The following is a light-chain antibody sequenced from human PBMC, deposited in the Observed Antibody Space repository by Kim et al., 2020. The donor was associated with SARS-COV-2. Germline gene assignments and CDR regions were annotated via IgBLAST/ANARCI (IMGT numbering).Light chain of an antibody. J-gene: IGKJ4*01. CDR1: QIVSSY. CDR3: QQRSNWPT. CDR2: DAS. V-gene: IGKV3-11*01. Sequence: LALSPGERATLSCRASQIVSSYLAWYQQKPGQAPRLLIYDASNRATGIPARFSGSGSGTDFTLTISSLEPEDFAVYYCQQRSNWPTFGGGTKLEI.